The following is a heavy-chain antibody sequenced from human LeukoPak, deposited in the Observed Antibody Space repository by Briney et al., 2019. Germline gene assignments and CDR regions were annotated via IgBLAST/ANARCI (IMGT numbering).Heavy chain of an antibody. D-gene: IGHD2-2*01. CDR1: GYTFSSYG. CDR3: ARERCYCGRPSCYVGDLYYFYGIVV. Sequence: ASVKLSCAASGYTFSSYGISWVRQAPGQGLEWVGRISAYNGSTNYAQTLQGRVTITTDSSTNKDYMDLRSLRSDDTAVYYCARERCYCGRPSCYVGDLYYFYGIVVWGEGTTVTVSS. J-gene: IGHJ6*04. CDR2: ISAYNGST. V-gene: IGHV1-18*04.